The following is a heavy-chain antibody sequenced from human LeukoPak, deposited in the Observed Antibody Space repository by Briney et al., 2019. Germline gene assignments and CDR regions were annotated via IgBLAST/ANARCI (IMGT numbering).Heavy chain of an antibody. Sequence: ASVKVSCKASGYTFTGYYMHWVRQAPGQGLEWIGWINPNSGGTNYAQKFQGRVTMTRDTSISTAYMELSRLRSDDTAVYYCARTRRSATAFWFDPWGQGTLVTVSS. D-gene: IGHD2-21*02. V-gene: IGHV1-2*02. CDR2: INPNSGGT. J-gene: IGHJ5*02. CDR1: GYTFTGYY. CDR3: ARTRRSATAFWFDP.